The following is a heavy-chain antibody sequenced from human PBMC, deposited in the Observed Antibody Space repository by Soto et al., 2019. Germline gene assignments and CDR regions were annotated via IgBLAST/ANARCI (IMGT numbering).Heavy chain of an antibody. CDR3: ARDLQYDFWSGYRADHYGMDV. CDR2: ISYDGSNK. D-gene: IGHD3-3*01. J-gene: IGHJ6*02. CDR1: GFTFSSYA. Sequence: GGSLRLSCAASGFTFSSYAMHWVRQAPGKGLEWVAVISYDGSNKYYADSVKGRFTISRDNPKNTPYLQMNSLRAEDTAVYYCARDLQYDFWSGYRADHYGMDVWGQGTTVTVSS. V-gene: IGHV3-30-3*01.